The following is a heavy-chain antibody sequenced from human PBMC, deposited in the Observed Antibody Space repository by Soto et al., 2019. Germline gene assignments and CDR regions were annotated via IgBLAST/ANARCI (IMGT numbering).Heavy chain of an antibody. V-gene: IGHV4-59*08. CDR1: GGSISSYY. CDR2: IYYSGST. Sequence: SETLSLTCTVSGGSISSYYWSWIRQPPGKGLEWIGYIYYSGSTNYNPSLKSRVTISVDTSKNQFSLKLSSVTAADTAVYYCARYCSGGSCYSGDDAFDIWGQGTMVTVSS. D-gene: IGHD2-15*01. CDR3: ARYCSGGSCYSGDDAFDI. J-gene: IGHJ3*02.